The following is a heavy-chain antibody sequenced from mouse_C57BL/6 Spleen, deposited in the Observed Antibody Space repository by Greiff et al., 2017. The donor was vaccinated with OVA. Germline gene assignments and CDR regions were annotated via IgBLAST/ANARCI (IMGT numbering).Heavy chain of an antibody. D-gene: IGHD1-1*01. CDR1: GYTFTSYW. CDR2: IDPSDSYT. Sequence: LQQPGAELVMPGASVKLSCKASGYTFTSYWMHWVKQRPGQGLEWIGEIDPSDSYTNYNQKFKGKSTLTVDKSSSTAYMQLSSLTSEDSAVYYCARVNYYGSSWYFDVWGTGTTVTVSS. J-gene: IGHJ1*03. CDR3: ARVNYYGSSWYFDV. V-gene: IGHV1-69*01.